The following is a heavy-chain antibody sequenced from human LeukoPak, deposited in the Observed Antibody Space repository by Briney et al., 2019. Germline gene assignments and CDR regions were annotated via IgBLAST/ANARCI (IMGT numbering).Heavy chain of an antibody. CDR2: ISSSSSYI. D-gene: IGHD3-16*01. CDR3: ARVRDYDCGTLDY. CDR1: GFTFSSYA. Sequence: GGSLRLSCAASGFTFSSYAMSWVRQAPGKGLEWVSSISSSSSYIYYADSVKGRFTISRDNAKNSLYLQMNSLRAEDTAVYYCARVRDYDCGTLDYWGQGTLVTVSS. J-gene: IGHJ4*02. V-gene: IGHV3-21*01.